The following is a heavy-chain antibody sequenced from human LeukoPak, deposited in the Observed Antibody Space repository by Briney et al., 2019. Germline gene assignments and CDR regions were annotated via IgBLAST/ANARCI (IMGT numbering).Heavy chain of an antibody. D-gene: IGHD3-22*01. V-gene: IGHV7-4-1*02. CDR3: ASISPSGYNAFDI. CDR1: GYTFTSYD. Sequence: GASVKVSCKASGYTFTSYDINWVRQAPGQGLEWMGWINTNTGNPTYAQGFTGRFVFSLDTSVSTAYLQISSLKAEDTAVYYCASISPSGYNAFDIWGQGTMVTVSS. J-gene: IGHJ3*02. CDR2: INTNTGNP.